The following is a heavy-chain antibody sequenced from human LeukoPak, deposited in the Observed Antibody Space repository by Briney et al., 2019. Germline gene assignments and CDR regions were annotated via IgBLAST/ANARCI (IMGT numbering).Heavy chain of an antibody. V-gene: IGHV4-59*12. J-gene: IGHJ3*02. Sequence: PSETLSLTCNVSGGSISGYYWSWVRQPPGKGLEWIGYIYYSGSTNYNPSLKSRVTISVDTSKNQSSLKLSSVTAADTAVYYCARADYGDSDAFDIWGQGTMLTVSS. CDR3: ARADYGDSDAFDI. CDR2: IYYSGST. CDR1: GGSISGYY. D-gene: IGHD4-17*01.